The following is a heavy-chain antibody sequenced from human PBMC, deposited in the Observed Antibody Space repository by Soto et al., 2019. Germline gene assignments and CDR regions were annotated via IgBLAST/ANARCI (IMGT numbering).Heavy chain of an antibody. CDR3: ASDRSSSDY. D-gene: IGHD6-6*01. CDR2: ISAYNGKT. Sequence: QVHLVQSGAEVKKPGASVKVSCKASGYVFSDYGISWVRQAPGQGLDWMGWISAYNGKTDYAQKFQGRVTMTTDTSTSTAYMELTSLRSDDTAVYYCASDRSSSDYWGQGTLVTVSS. V-gene: IGHV1-18*01. J-gene: IGHJ4*02. CDR1: GYVFSDYG.